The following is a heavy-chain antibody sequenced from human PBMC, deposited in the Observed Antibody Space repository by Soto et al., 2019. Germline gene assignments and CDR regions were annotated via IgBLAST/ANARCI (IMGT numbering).Heavy chain of an antibody. CDR2: LRSRANNFAT. J-gene: IGHJ6*02. Sequence: VQLVESGGGLVQPGGSLKLSCAASGFILSGSAIHCGRQASGKRLEWVGRLRSRANNFATSSAASVKGRFTFSRDDAQNTAYLQMNTLKPEDTAVYYCARGQGAAIGDYYYHGMDVWGQGTTVTDSS. V-gene: IGHV3-73*02. D-gene: IGHD2-2*02. CDR3: ARGQGAAIGDYYYHGMDV. CDR1: GFILSGSA.